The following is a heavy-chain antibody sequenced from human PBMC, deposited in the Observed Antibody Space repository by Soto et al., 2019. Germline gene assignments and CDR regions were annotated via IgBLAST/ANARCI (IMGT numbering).Heavy chain of an antibody. CDR2: INNDGTTT. CDR1: GPNFDNYW. V-gene: IGHV3-74*01. D-gene: IGHD1-26*01. CDR3: VRVLVRAAGLFDN. J-gene: IGHJ4*02. Sequence: EVQVVESGGGPVQPGDSLRLSCVVSGPNFDNYWMHWVRQAPGKGLVWVSRINNDGTTTNYEDSVKGRFTISRDNAKNTLYLQMNSLRDEDMGVYYCVRVLVRAAGLFDNWGQGSLVTVSS.